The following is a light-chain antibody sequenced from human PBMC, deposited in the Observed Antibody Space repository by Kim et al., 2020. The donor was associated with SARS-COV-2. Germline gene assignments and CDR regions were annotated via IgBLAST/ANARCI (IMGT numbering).Light chain of an antibody. V-gene: IGKV3-11*01. CDR3: HHRANWPALT. CDR2: EVF. CDR1: QNIGRY. J-gene: IGKJ4*01. Sequence: EIVLTQSPATLSLSPGDRAILSCRASQNIGRYLAWYQQRPGQAPRILIYEVFYRAAGVPARFSGNGSETDFTLTITSLEPDDFAVYYCHHRANWPALTFGGGTKVDIK.